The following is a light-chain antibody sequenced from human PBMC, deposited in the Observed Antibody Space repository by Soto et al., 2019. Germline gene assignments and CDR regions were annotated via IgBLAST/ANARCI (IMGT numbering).Light chain of an antibody. J-gene: IGKJ2*01. Sequence: EIVVTQSPGTLSLSPGERVTLACLASQSVSNNYLSWYQHKPGQAPRLIIYGASARATGIPDRFSGSGSGTDFTLTISRLEPEDFAVYYCQQYSSSLYTFGQGTKLEIK. CDR3: QQYSSSLYT. CDR1: QSVSNNY. CDR2: GAS. V-gene: IGKV3-20*01.